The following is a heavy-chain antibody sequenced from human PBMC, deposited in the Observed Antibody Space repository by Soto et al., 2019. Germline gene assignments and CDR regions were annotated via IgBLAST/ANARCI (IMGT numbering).Heavy chain of an antibody. J-gene: IGHJ5*02. D-gene: IGHD2-15*01. CDR2: ISAYNGNT. V-gene: IGHV1-18*04. CDR1: GYTFTSYG. CDR3: ARVIVVVVAATVSVNWFDP. Sequence: QVQLVQSGAEVKKPEASVKVSCKASGYTFTSYGISWVRQAPGQGLEWMGWISAYNGNTNYAQKLQGRVTMTTDTSTSTAYMELRSLRSDDTAVYYCARVIVVVVAATVSVNWFDPWGQGTLVTVSS.